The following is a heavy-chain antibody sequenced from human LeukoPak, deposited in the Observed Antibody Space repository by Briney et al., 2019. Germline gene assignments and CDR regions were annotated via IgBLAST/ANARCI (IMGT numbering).Heavy chain of an antibody. CDR2: IYTGGST. CDR3: ARDGSSWLH. J-gene: IGHJ4*02. Sequence: GGSLRLSCAASGFTFSSYWMSWVRQAPGKGLEWVSVIYTGGSTHYPDSVMGRFTISRDDSKNTVSLQMNSLRAEDTAVYYCARDGSSWLHWGQGTLVTVSS. CDR1: GFTFSSYW. D-gene: IGHD6-13*01. V-gene: IGHV3-66*01.